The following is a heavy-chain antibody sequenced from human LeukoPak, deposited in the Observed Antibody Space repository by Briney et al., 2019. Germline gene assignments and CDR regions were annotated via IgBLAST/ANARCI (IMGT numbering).Heavy chain of an antibody. V-gene: IGHV3-23*01. CDR3: AKVPYDFWSGYESYFDY. D-gene: IGHD3-3*01. CDR2: ISGSGGST. Sequence: PGGSLRLSCAASGFTFSSYAMNWVRQAPGKGLEWVSAISGSGGSTYYADSVKGRFTISRDNSKNTLYLQMNSLRAEDTAVYYCAKVPYDFWSGYESYFDYWGQGTLVTVSS. CDR1: GFTFSSYA. J-gene: IGHJ4*02.